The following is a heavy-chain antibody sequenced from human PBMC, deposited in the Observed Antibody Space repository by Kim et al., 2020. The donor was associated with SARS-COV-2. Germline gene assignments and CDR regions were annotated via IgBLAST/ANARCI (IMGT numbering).Heavy chain of an antibody. CDR1: GGSISSNSYY. Sequence: SETLSLTCTVSGGSISSNSYYWGWIRQPPGKGLEWIGSKYYSGRTHYNPFLKSRITISVDRSKNQFSLNLSSVTAADTAVYYCARQGFTSLGLDVWGQGTTVTISS. D-gene: IGHD2-2*01. J-gene: IGHJ6*02. V-gene: IGHV4-39*01. CDR3: ARQGFTSLGLDV. CDR2: KYYSGRT.